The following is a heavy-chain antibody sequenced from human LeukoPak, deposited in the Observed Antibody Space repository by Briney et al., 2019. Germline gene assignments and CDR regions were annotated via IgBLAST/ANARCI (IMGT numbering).Heavy chain of an antibody. CDR2: INHSGST. D-gene: IGHD2-2*01. J-gene: IGHJ4*02. CDR3: ARGLDEGYCSSTSCYVIGY. CDR1: GGSFSGYY. Sequence: SETLSLTCAVYGGSFSGYYWSWIRQPPGKGLEWIGEINHSGSTNNNPSLKSRVTISVDTSKNQFSLRLRSVTAADTAVYYCARGLDEGYCSSTSCYVIGYWGQGTLVTVSS. V-gene: IGHV4-34*01.